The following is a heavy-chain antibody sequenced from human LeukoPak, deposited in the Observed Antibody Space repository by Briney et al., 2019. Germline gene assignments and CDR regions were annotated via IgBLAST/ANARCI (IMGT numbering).Heavy chain of an antibody. CDR2: ISYDGSNK. CDR3: AKDRHYYDSSGYYFLTDY. Sequence: PGRSLRLSCAASGFTFSSYGMHWVRQAPGKGLEWVAVISYDGSNKYYADSVKGRFTISRDNSKNTLYLQMNSLRAEDTAVYYCAKDRHYYDSSGYYFLTDYWGQGTLVTVSS. D-gene: IGHD3-22*01. J-gene: IGHJ4*02. V-gene: IGHV3-30*18. CDR1: GFTFSSYG.